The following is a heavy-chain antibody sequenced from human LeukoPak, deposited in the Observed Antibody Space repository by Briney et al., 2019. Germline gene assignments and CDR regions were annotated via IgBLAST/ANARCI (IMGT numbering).Heavy chain of an antibody. V-gene: IGHV4-61*01. J-gene: IGHJ4*02. D-gene: IGHD4-23*01. CDR3: AREVASTAGTLGGFDY. CDR1: GDSITSASYY. Sequence: KPSQTLSLTCTVSGDSITSASYYWSWIRQPPGKGLEWIGYIYYSGSTNYNPSLKSRVTISVDTSKNQFSLKLSSVTAADTAVYYCAREVASTAGTLGGFDYWGQGTLVTVSS. CDR2: IYYSGST.